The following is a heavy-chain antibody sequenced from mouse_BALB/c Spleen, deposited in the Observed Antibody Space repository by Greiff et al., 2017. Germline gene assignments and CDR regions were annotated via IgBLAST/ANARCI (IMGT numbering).Heavy chain of an antibody. D-gene: IGHD1-1*01. J-gene: IGHJ4*01. Sequence: VQLQQSGPELVKPGASVKMSCKASGYTFTSYYIHWVKQRPGQGLEWIGWIYPGDGSTKYNEKFKGKTTLTADKSSSTAYMLLSSLTSEDSAIYFCARYYYGNYAMDYWGQGTSVTVSS. CDR1: GYTFTSYY. V-gene: IGHV1S56*01. CDR3: ARYYYGNYAMDY. CDR2: IYPGDGST.